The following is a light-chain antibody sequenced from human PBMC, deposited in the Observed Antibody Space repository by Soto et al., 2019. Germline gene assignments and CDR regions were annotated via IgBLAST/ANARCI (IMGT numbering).Light chain of an antibody. J-gene: IGKJ1*01. V-gene: IGKV3-15*01. CDR2: GAS. CDR3: QQYNNWPPWT. CDR1: QTVSSN. Sequence: EIVMTQSPATLSVSPGERATLSCRASQTVSSNLAWYQQKPGQAPRLLIFGASTRATGIPARFSGSGSGTEFTLTIDSLHSEDFAVYYCQQYNNWPPWTFGQGTTVEI.